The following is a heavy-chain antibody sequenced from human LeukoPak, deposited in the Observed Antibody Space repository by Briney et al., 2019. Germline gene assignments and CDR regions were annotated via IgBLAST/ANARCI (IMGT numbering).Heavy chain of an antibody. J-gene: IGHJ4*02. D-gene: IGHD3-10*01. V-gene: IGHV3-30*04. CDR3: AGPEYGSGSFLVY. CDR1: GFTFSSYA. Sequence: AGGSLRLSCAASGFTFSSYAMHWVRQAPGKGLEWVAVISYDGSNKYYADSVKGRFTISRDNSKNTLYLQMNSLRAEDTAVYYCAGPEYGSGSFLVYWGQGTLVTVSS. CDR2: ISYDGSNK.